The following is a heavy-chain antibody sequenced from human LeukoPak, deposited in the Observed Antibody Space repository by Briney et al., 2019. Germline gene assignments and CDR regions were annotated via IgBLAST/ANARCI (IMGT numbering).Heavy chain of an antibody. CDR3: ARDGYSDCSSTSCSYDY. CDR2: IYSGGST. J-gene: IGHJ4*02. V-gene: IGHV3-53*01. CDR1: GFTVSSNY. Sequence: GGSLRLSCAASGFTVSSNYMSWVRQAPGKGLEWVSVIYSGGSTYYADSVKGRFTISRDNSKNTLYLQMNSLRAEDTAVYYCARDGYSDCSSTSCSYDYWGQGTLVTVSS. D-gene: IGHD2-2*01.